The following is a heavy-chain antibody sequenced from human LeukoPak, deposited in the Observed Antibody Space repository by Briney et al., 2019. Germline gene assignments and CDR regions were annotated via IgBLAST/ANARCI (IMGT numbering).Heavy chain of an antibody. V-gene: IGHV3-21*01. J-gene: IGHJ4*02. CDR1: GFTFSTYG. CDR3: ARVGCSSTNCYDFDY. D-gene: IGHD2-2*01. Sequence: GGSLRLSCAASGFTFSTYGMNWVRQAPGKGLEWVSSISSSSSSYIYYADSVKGRFTISRDNAKNSLYLQLNSLRAEDTAVYYCARVGCSSTNCYDFDYGAREPWSPSLQ. CDR2: ISSSSSSYI.